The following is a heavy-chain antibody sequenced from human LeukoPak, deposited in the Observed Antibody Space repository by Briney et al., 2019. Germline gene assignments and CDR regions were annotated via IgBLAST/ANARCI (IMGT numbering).Heavy chain of an antibody. J-gene: IGHJ4*02. CDR2: ISNNGTNK. D-gene: IGHD2-15*01. CDR1: GFSFSYYA. CDR3: ARSTGDCSGGTYYSDFDC. Sequence: GGSLRLSCAASGFSFSYYAMHWVRQAPGKGLEWVAVISNNGTNKNYADSGKGRFTISRDSSKNTLYLQMNSLRAEDTAVYYCARSTGDCSGGTYYSDFDCWGQGTLATVSS. V-gene: IGHV3-30*01.